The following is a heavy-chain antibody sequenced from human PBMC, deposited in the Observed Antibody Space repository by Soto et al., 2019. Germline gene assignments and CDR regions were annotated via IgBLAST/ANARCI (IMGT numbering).Heavy chain of an antibody. J-gene: IGHJ3*02. Sequence: ASVKVSCKASGYTFTSYGISWVRQAPGQGLEWVGWISAYNGNTNYAQKLQGRVTMTTDTSTSTAYMELRSLRSDDTAVYYCARDRPGYCTNGVCQSDAFDIWGQGTMVTVSS. CDR2: ISAYNGNT. CDR1: GYTFTSYG. V-gene: IGHV1-18*01. CDR3: ARDRPGYCTNGVCQSDAFDI. D-gene: IGHD2-8*01.